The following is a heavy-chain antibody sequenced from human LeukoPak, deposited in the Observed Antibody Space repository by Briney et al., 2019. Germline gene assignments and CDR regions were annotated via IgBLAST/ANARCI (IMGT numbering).Heavy chain of an antibody. J-gene: IGHJ6*03. CDR1: GYTFTGYY. CDR3: ARTSNYDSSGYPYYYYYMDV. Sequence: ASVKVSCKASGYTFTGYYMHWVRQAPGQGLEWMGWINPNSGGTNYAQKFQGRVTMTRDMSISTAYMELSRLRSDDTAVYYCARTSNYDSSGYPYYYYYMDVWGKGTTVTVSS. CDR2: INPNSGGT. V-gene: IGHV1-2*02. D-gene: IGHD3-22*01.